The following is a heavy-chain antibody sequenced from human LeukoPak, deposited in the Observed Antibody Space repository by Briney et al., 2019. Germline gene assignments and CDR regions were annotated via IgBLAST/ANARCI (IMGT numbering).Heavy chain of an antibody. D-gene: IGHD5-24*01. J-gene: IGHJ4*02. CDR1: GGSISGYH. CDR3: ARGPDDFDY. CDR2: IYYSGTT. V-gene: IGHV4-59*01. Sequence: NSSETLSLTCTVSGGSISGYHWSWFRQPPGKGLEWIAYIYYSGTTRYNPSLKSRVTISVDTSKNQFSLNLNSVTAVDTAVYYCARGPDDFDYWGQGTLVTVSS.